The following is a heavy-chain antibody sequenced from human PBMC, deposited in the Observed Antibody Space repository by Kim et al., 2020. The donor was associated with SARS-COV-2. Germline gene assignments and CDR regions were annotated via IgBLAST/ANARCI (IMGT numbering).Heavy chain of an antibody. V-gene: IGHV3-30*18. J-gene: IGHJ6*02. CDR1: GFTFSSYG. CDR3: AKSMFVVTHYYYYYGMDV. CDR2: ISYDGSNK. D-gene: IGHD3-10*02. Sequence: GGSLRLSCAASGFTFSSYGMHWVRQAPGKGLEWVAVISYDGSNKYYADSVKGRFTISRDNSKNTLYLQMNSLRAEDTAVYYCAKSMFVVTHYYYYYGMDVWGQGTTVTVSS.